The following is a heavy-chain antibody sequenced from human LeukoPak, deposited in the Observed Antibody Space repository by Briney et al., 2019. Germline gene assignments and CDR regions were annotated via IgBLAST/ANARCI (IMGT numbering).Heavy chain of an antibody. CDR1: GGSISSYY. J-gene: IGHJ5*02. Sequence: SETLSLTCTVSGGSISSYYWSWIRQPPGKGLKWIGYIYYSGSTNYNPSLKSRVTISVDTSKNQFSLKLSSVTAADAAVYYCARAPGSSWYWFDPWGQGTLVTVSS. D-gene: IGHD6-13*01. CDR3: ARAPGSSWYWFDP. CDR2: IYYSGST. V-gene: IGHV4-59*01.